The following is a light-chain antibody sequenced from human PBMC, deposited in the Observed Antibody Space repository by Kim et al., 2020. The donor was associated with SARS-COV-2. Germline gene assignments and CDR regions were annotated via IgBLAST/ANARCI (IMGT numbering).Light chain of an antibody. V-gene: IGKV3-20*01. CDR3: QQYGSSPRT. Sequence: APCDSAAPSGGASQSVNSSYLPWYQQKPGQAPRLLIYGASSRATGIPDRFSGSGSGTDFTLTISRLEPEDFAVYYCQQYGSSPRTFGQGTKVDIK. CDR1: QSVNSSY. CDR2: GAS. J-gene: IGKJ1*01.